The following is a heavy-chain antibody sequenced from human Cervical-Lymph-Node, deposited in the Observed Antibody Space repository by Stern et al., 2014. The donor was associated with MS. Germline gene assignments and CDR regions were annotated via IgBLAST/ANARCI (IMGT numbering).Heavy chain of an antibody. V-gene: IGHV1-2*06. D-gene: IGHD3-16*02. Sequence: VQLVQSGAEVKKPGASVKVSCKASGYRFSTFYLHWLRQAPGQGIQWNGRIDHGSGATTSSQTFQGSLTMTRDRSITTAYLELSGLRSDDTAVYYCARIYCSGDECYHSFDTWGQGTLVTVSS. CDR2: IDHGSGAT. J-gene: IGHJ4*02. CDR1: GYRFSTFY. CDR3: ARIYCSGDECYHSFDT.